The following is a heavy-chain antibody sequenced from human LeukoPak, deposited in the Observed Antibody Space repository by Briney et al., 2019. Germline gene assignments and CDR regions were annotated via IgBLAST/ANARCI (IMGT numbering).Heavy chain of an antibody. Sequence: ASVKVSCKASGYTFSGYHIHWVRQASGQGLEWMGWINPNSGGTNFAPKFHGRVSMTRDTSINTAYMELTSLRSDDTAVYYCARGDKKENQSGPSGYFDPWGQGTLVTVSS. V-gene: IGHV1-2*02. D-gene: IGHD3-10*01. CDR3: ARGDKKENQSGPSGYFDP. CDR1: GYTFSGYH. J-gene: IGHJ5*02. CDR2: INPNSGGT.